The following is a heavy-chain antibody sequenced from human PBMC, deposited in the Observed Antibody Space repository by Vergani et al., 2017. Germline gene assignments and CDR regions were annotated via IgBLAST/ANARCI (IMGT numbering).Heavy chain of an antibody. CDR1: GFKFSDHY. V-gene: IGHV3-11*04. D-gene: IGHD1-1*01. J-gene: IGHJ6*02. CDR2: ISPGASTV. CDR3: AMNPCISTTRHYYAIDV. Sequence: LEESGGGSVKPGGSLRLSCAASGFKFSDHYMSWIRQAPGKGLEWVSHISPGASTVSYTDSVTGRFTVSRDNDNNSLTLDMTTLRVEDTAVYYRAMNPCISTTRHYYAIDVWVQGTTVTVSS.